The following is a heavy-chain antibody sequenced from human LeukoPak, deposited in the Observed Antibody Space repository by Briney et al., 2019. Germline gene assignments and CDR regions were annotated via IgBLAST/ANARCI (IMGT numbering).Heavy chain of an antibody. CDR2: MSGSGSDT. D-gene: IGHD3-10*01. CDR3: AKDLGGEGGSGFPGY. Sequence: GGSLRLSCAASGFTFSSYAMSWVRQVPGKGLEWVSAMSGSGSDTYYADSVKGRFTISRDNSKSTLYLQMNSLRAEDTAVYYCAKDLGGEGGSGFPGYWGQGTLVTVSS. CDR1: GFTFSSYA. V-gene: IGHV3-23*01. J-gene: IGHJ4*02.